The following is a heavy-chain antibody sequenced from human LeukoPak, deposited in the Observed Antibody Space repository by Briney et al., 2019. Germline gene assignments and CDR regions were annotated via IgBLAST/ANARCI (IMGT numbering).Heavy chain of an antibody. Sequence: ASVKVSCKASGYTFTGYYMHWVRQAPGQGLEWMGWINPNSGGTNYAQKFQGRVTMTRDTSISTAYIELSRLRSDDTAVYYCARGPPRYYYDSSGYHGEYYFDYWGQGTLVTVSS. CDR2: INPNSGGT. D-gene: IGHD3-22*01. J-gene: IGHJ4*02. V-gene: IGHV1-2*02. CDR1: GYTFTGYY. CDR3: ARGPPRYYYDSSGYHGEYYFDY.